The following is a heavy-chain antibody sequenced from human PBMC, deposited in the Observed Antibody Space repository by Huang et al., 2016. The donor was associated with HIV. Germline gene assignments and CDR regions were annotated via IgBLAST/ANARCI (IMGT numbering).Heavy chain of an antibody. CDR1: GFTFSSYG. V-gene: IGHV3-30*02. D-gene: IGHD3-10*01. J-gene: IGHJ3*02. CDR3: AKGSMANAFDI. Sequence: QVQLVESGGGVVQPGGSLRLSCAASGFTFSSYGMHWVRQAPGKGLEGVAFIRYDGINKYYADSGRGRFTISRDNSKNTLYLQMNSLRAEDTAVYYCAKGSMANAFDIWGQGTMVTVSS. CDR2: IRYDGINK.